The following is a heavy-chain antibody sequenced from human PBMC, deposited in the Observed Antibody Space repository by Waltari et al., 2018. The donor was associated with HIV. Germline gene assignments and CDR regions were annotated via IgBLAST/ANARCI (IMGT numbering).Heavy chain of an antibody. V-gene: IGHV3-21*01. Sequence: EVQLVESGGGLVKPGGSLRLSCAASGFTFSSYCMNWVRQAPGKGLEWVSSISSSSSYIYYADSVKGRFTISRDNAKNSLYLQTNSLRAEDTAVYYCARDPRRDPTLYYFDYWGQGTLVTVSS. D-gene: IGHD1-26*01. J-gene: IGHJ4*02. CDR1: GFTFSSYC. CDR3: ARDPRRDPTLYYFDY. CDR2: ISSSSSYI.